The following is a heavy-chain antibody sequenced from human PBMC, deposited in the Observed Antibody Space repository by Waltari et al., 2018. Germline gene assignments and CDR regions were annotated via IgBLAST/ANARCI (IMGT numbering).Heavy chain of an antibody. CDR3: TRGGLDSSWYWRD. Sequence: EVQLVESGGGWAQPGGSVRLPCSACGRSFRAYWMTWVRQASGKGPEWVANIKEDGSEKYYMDSVKGRFTISRDNAKNSLYLQMNNLRVEDTAVYYCTRGGLDSSWYWRDWGQGTLVTVSS. CDR1: GRSFRAYW. V-gene: IGHV3-7*01. J-gene: IGHJ4*02. CDR2: IKEDGSEK. D-gene: IGHD6-13*01.